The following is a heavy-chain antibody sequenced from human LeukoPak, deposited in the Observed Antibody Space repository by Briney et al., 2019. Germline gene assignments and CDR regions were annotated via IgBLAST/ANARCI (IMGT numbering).Heavy chain of an antibody. Sequence: PGRSLRLSCAASGFTFSTYGMHWVRQAPGKGLEWVAVIWYDGSNKYYADSVKGRFTISRDNSKNTLYLQMNSLRAEDTAVYYCAKDLTPGTLSFDYWGQGTLVTVSS. CDR2: IWYDGSNK. CDR3: AKDLTPGTLSFDY. D-gene: IGHD1-1*01. J-gene: IGHJ4*02. CDR1: GFTFSTYG. V-gene: IGHV3-33*06.